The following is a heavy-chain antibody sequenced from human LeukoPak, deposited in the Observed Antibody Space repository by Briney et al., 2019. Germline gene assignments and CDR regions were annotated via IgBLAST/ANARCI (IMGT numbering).Heavy chain of an antibody. CDR2: ISNSGST. CDR3: ARSPSGYRFDS. J-gene: IGHJ4*02. D-gene: IGHD3-22*01. Sequence: SETLSLTCAVSGGYVNRGTFFWTWIRKPPGKGLEWIGYISNSGSTNYHPSLKSRVTISSDTSKTQFTLKLTSVTAADTAVYYCARSPSGYRFDSWGQGTLVTVSS. CDR1: GGYVNRGTFF. V-gene: IGHV4-61*01.